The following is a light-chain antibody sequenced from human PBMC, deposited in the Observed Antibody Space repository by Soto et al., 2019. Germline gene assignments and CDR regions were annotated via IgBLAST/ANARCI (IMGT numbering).Light chain of an antibody. V-gene: IGKV3-15*01. Sequence: EIVMTQSPATLSVSPGERATLSCRASQSVNSNLAWFQQKPGQAPRLLIYGASTRATGIPAGFSGSGSGTEFTLTISSLQSEDFAVYYCQQYNNWPFTFGPGTKVDIK. CDR1: QSVNSN. J-gene: IGKJ3*01. CDR2: GAS. CDR3: QQYNNWPFT.